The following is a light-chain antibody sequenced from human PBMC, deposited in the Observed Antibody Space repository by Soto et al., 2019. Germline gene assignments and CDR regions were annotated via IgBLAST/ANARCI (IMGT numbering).Light chain of an antibody. V-gene: IGLV1-44*01. CDR3: AAWDDGLEDLL. CDR2: TNT. CDR1: SSNIGSNA. Sequence: QSVLTQPPSASGTPGQRVTISCSGGSSNIGSNAVAWYQQLPETAPKLLIYTNTQRPSGVPDRFSGSRSGTSASLAISGLQSEDEADYYCAAWDDGLEDLLFGGGTKLTVL. J-gene: IGLJ2*01.